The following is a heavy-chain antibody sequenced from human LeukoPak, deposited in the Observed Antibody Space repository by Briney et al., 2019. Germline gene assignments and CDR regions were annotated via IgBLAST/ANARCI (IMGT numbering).Heavy chain of an antibody. D-gene: IGHD3-22*01. CDR3: ARTHYYDTSGYFNWFDP. J-gene: IGHJ5*02. CDR1: VYTFTSYG. Sequence: ASVKVSCKDSVYTFTSYGISWVRQAPGQGLEWMGGIIPIFGTANYAQKFQGRVTITADESTSTAYMELSSLRSEDTAVYYCARTHYYDTSGYFNWFDPWGQGTLVTVSS. CDR2: IIPIFGTA. V-gene: IGHV1-69*13.